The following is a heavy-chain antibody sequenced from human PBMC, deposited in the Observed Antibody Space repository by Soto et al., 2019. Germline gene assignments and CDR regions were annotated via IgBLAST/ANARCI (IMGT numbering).Heavy chain of an antibody. CDR1: GGSVSSGSYY. D-gene: IGHD2-2*01. V-gene: IGHV4-61*01. CDR2: IYYSGST. CDR3: ARGWPIVVVPAAVDYYYYGMDV. Sequence: SETLSLTCTVSGGSVSSGSYYWSWIRQPPGKGLEWIGYIYYSGSTNYNPSLKSRVTISVDTSKNQFSLRLSSVTAADTAVYYCARGWPIVVVPAAVDYYYYGMDVWGQGTTVTVSS. J-gene: IGHJ6*02.